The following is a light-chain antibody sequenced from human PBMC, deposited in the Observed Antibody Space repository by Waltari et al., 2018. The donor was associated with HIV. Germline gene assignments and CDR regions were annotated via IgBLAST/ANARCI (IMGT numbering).Light chain of an antibody. CDR2: EAS. CDR1: QNIGRK. V-gene: IGKV1-12*01. Sequence: DIQMTQSPSSVSASVGGAVSISCRASQNIGRKLAWYQLKPGKAPRLLIYEASRLDDGVPTRFRGGGSGSNFTLGITGLQPEDFATYICQQANNFPHTFGGGTRVE. CDR3: QQANNFPHT. J-gene: IGKJ4*01.